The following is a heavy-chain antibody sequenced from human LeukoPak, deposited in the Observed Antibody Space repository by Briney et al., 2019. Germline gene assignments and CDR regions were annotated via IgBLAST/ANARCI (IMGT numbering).Heavy chain of an antibody. D-gene: IGHD3/OR15-3a*01. CDR1: GGSISSSSYY. V-gene: IGHV4-39*01. J-gene: IGHJ4*02. CDR3: ARQTGSGLFILP. Sequence: SETLSLTCTVSGGSISSSSYYWGWIRQPPGKGLEWIGSIYYSGSTYYNPSLKSRATISVDTSKNQFSLRLTSVTAADTAVYYCARQTGSGLFILPGGQGTLVTVSS. CDR2: IYYSGST.